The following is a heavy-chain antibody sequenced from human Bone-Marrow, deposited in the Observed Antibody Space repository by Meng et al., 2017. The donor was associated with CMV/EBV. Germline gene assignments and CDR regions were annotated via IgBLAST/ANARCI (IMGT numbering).Heavy chain of an antibody. Sequence: SETLSLTCAVYGGSFSGYYYWSWIRQPPGKGLEWIGEINHSGNTNYNPSLKSRVTISVDTSKNQFSLKLSSVTAADTAVYYCARGGVAAVRYGYYYYYGMDVWGQGTTVTVSS. CDR2: INHSGNT. CDR1: GGSFSGYYY. V-gene: IGHV4-34*01. CDR3: ARGGVAAVRYGYYYYYGMDV. D-gene: IGHD6-13*01. J-gene: IGHJ6*02.